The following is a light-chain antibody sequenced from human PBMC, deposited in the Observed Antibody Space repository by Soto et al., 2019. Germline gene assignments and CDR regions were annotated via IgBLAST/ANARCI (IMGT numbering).Light chain of an antibody. CDR1: TGAVTSGHY. Sequence: QAVVTQEPSLTVSPGGTVTLTCGSSTGAVTSGHYPYWFQQKPGQAPRTLIYDTSNKHSWTPARFSGSLLGVKAALTLSGAQPEDEADYYCSLSYRGAVVFGGGTQLTVL. J-gene: IGLJ2*01. CDR3: SLSYRGAVV. V-gene: IGLV7-46*01. CDR2: DTS.